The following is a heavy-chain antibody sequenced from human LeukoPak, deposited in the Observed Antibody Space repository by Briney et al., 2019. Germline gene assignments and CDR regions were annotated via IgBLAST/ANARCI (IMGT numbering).Heavy chain of an antibody. CDR1: VGTFSSYT. Sequence: SVKVSCKASVGTFSSYTISWVRQAPGQGLDWMGRIIPILGIANYAQKFQGRVTITADKSPSTAYMELSSLRSEDTAVYHCARDGYCSSTTCYYYGMDVWGQGTTVTVSS. J-gene: IGHJ6*02. CDR2: IIPILGIA. CDR3: ARDGYCSSTTCYYYGMDV. D-gene: IGHD2-2*01. V-gene: IGHV1-69*04.